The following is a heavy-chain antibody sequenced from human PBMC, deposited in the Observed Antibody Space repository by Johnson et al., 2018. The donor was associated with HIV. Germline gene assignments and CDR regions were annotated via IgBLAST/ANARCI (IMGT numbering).Heavy chain of an antibody. CDR1: GFTFSDYY. D-gene: IGHD1-26*01. CDR3: ARRDSGSLSFDI. Sequence: QVQLVESGGGLVKPGGSLRLSCAASGFTFSDYYMSWIRQAPGKGLEWVSYISSSGSTIYYADSVKGRCTISRDNGKNSLYLQMNSLRGEDTALYYCARRDSGSLSFDIWGQGTMVTVSS. J-gene: IGHJ3*02. V-gene: IGHV3-11*01. CDR2: ISSSGSTI.